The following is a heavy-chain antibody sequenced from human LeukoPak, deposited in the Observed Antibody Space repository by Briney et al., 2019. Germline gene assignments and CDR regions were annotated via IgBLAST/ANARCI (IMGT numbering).Heavy chain of an antibody. J-gene: IGHJ4*02. V-gene: IGHV3-23*01. D-gene: IGHD1-26*01. Sequence: GGSLRLSCAASGFTFSSYAMNWVRQAPGKGLEWVSGSSGSGGSTYYADSVKGRFTMSRDNSKNTLYLQMYSLRAEDTAVYYCAREHSGSYGVVDYWGQGTLVTVSS. CDR3: AREHSGSYGVVDY. CDR1: GFTFSSYA. CDR2: SSGSGGST.